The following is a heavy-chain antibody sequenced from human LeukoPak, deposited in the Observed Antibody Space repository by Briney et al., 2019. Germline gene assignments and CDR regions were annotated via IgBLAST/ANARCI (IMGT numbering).Heavy chain of an antibody. CDR1: GYTLTELS. V-gene: IGHV1-24*01. Sequence: ASVKVSCEVSGYTLTELSMHWVRQAPGKGLEWMGGFDPEDGETIYAQKFQGRVTMTEDTSTDTAYMELSSLRSEDTAVYYCATDYTTGTTRDAFDIWGQGTMVTVSS. D-gene: IGHD1-1*01. J-gene: IGHJ3*02. CDR3: ATDYTTGTTRDAFDI. CDR2: FDPEDGET.